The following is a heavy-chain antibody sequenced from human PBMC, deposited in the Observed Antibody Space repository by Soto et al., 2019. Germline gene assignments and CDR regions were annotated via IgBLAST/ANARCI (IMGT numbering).Heavy chain of an antibody. V-gene: IGHV1-3*01. CDR2: INAGNGNT. Sequence: ASVKVSCKASGYTFTSYAMHWVRQAPGQRLEWMGWINAGNGNTKYSQKFQGRVTITRDTSASTAYMELSSLRSEDTAVYYCARDSLDYYDSSGYYVPRAAPYYYSYGMDVWGQGTTVTVSS. CDR1: GYTFTSYA. D-gene: IGHD3-22*01. J-gene: IGHJ6*02. CDR3: ARDSLDYYDSSGYYVPRAAPYYYSYGMDV.